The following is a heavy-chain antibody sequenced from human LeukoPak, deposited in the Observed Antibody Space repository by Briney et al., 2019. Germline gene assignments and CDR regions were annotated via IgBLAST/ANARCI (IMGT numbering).Heavy chain of an antibody. Sequence: ASVKVSCKASGGTFSSYAISWVRQAPGQGLEWMGGIIPIFGTANYAQKFQGRVTITADESTSTAYMELSSLRSEDTAVYYCARGFPCSGCSCYSPRFDPWGQGTLVTVSS. J-gene: IGHJ5*02. CDR1: GGTFSSYA. V-gene: IGHV1-69*13. D-gene: IGHD2-15*01. CDR3: ARGFPCSGCSCYSPRFDP. CDR2: IIPIFGTA.